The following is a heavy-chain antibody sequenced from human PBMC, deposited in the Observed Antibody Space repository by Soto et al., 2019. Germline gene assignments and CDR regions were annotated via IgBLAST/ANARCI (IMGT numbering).Heavy chain of an antibody. CDR1: GGSISSSSYY. CDR3: ARNGKNGFDY. D-gene: IGHD2-8*01. CDR2: IYYSGST. Sequence: SETLSLTCTVSGGSISSSSYYWGWIRQPPGKGLEWIGSIYYSGSTYYNPSLKSRVTISVDTSKNQFSLKLSSVTAADTAVYYCARNGKNGFDYWGQGTLVTVSS. J-gene: IGHJ4*02. V-gene: IGHV4-39*01.